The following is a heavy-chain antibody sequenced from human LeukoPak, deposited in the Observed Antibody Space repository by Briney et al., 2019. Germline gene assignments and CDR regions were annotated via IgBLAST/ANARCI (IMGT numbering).Heavy chain of an antibody. Sequence: PGGSLRLSCAASGFTFSDYYMSWIRQAPGKGLEWISYISSSGGNIYYADSVKGRFTISRDNAKNSLYLQMNSLRVEDTAVYYCARANTIFGVEPDYYFDYWGQGTLVSVSS. V-gene: IGHV3-11*04. CDR3: ARANTIFGVEPDYYFDY. CDR2: ISSSGGNI. D-gene: IGHD3-3*01. J-gene: IGHJ4*02. CDR1: GFTFSDYY.